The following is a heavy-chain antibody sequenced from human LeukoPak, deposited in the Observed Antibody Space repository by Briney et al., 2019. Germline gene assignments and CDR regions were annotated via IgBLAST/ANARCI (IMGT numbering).Heavy chain of an antibody. CDR1: GYTFTSYG. CDR2: ISAYNGNT. D-gene: IGHD7-27*01. CDR3: ASWGFYYYYYMDV. J-gene: IGHJ6*03. V-gene: IGHV1-18*01. Sequence: ASVKVSCKASGYTFTSYGISWVRQAPGQGLEWMGWISAYNGNTNYAQKLQGRVTMTTDTSTSTAYMELSSLRSEDTAVYYCASWGFYYYYYMDVWGKGTTVTVSS.